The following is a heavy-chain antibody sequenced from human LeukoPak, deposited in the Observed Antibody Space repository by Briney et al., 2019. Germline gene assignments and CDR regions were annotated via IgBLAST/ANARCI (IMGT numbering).Heavy chain of an antibody. CDR2: IIPILGIA. V-gene: IGHV1-69*04. CDR3: ARDPATIAARPGEYYYYGMDV. D-gene: IGHD6-6*01. J-gene: IGHJ6*02. Sequence: GSSVKVSCKASGGTFSSYAISWVRQAPGQGLEWMGRIIPILGIANYAQKFQGRVTMTRDTSTSTVYMELSSLRSEDTAVYYCARDPATIAARPGEYYYYGMDVWGQGTTVTVSS. CDR1: GGTFSSYA.